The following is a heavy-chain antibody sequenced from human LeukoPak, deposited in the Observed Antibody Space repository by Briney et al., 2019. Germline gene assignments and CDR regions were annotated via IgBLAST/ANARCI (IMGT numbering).Heavy chain of an antibody. D-gene: IGHD4-11*01. Sequence: ASVKVSCKASGYTFTSYDINWVRQATGQGLEWMGWMNPNSGNTGYAQKFQGRVTITRNTSISTAYMELSSLRSEDTAVYYCARDRGTTVTDFYYYYMDVWGKGTTVTVSS. V-gene: IGHV1-8*03. CDR3: ARDRGTTVTDFYYYYMDV. CDR1: GYTFTSYD. CDR2: MNPNSGNT. J-gene: IGHJ6*03.